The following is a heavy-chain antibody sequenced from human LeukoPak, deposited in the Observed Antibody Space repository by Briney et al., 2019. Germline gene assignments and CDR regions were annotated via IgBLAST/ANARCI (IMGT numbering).Heavy chain of an antibody. J-gene: IGHJ2*01. D-gene: IGHD3-3*01. Sequence: PGGSLRLSCAASGFIFSRYWMTWVRQAPGKGLEFVANIKEDGSVKYYVDSVKGRFTIFRDNAKNTLYLQMNSLRVEDTAVYYCAREEWWHLDIWGRGTLVTISS. CDR3: AREEWWHLDI. CDR2: IKEDGSVK. V-gene: IGHV3-7*01. CDR1: GFIFSRYW.